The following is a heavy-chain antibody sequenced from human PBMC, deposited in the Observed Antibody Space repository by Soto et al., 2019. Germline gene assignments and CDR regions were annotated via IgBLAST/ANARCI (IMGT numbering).Heavy chain of an antibody. CDR2: ISATGADT. CDR1: LFAFNNQG. Sequence: PVWSLRLSWLSSLFAFNNQGMCLVLNYPLKGLEWVSGISATGADTQYADSVKGRFTISRDNSKNMLYLQMHRLRAEDTAIYYCAKDAPRRNGWYYFEYWGQGALVTVSS. D-gene: IGHD2-8*01. J-gene: IGHJ4*02. CDR3: AKDAPRRNGWYYFEY. V-gene: IGHV3-23*01.